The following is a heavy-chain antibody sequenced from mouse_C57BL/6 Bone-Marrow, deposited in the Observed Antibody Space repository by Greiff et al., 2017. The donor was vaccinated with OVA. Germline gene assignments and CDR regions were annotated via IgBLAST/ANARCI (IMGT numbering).Heavy chain of an antibody. Sequence: VQLQQPGAELVMPGASVKLSCKASGYTFTSYWMHWVKQRPGQGLEWIGEIDPSDSYTNYNQKFKGKSTLTVDKSSSTAYMQLSSLTSEDSAVYDGARLDGIYDGYYWFADWGQGTLVTVSA. CDR1: GYTFTSYW. J-gene: IGHJ3*01. V-gene: IGHV1-69*01. CDR2: IDPSDSYT. CDR3: ARLDGIYDGYYWFAD. D-gene: IGHD2-3*01.